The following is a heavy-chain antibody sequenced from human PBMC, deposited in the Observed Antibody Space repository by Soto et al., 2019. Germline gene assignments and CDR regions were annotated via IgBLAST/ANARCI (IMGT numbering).Heavy chain of an antibody. CDR1: GGSISSGDYY. CDR3: ARDAYGSGSYSYYYGMDV. D-gene: IGHD3-10*01. J-gene: IGHJ6*02. CDR2: IYYSGST. Sequence: PSETLSLTCTVSGGSISSGDYYWSWIRQPPGKGLEWIGYIYYSGSTYYNPSLKSRVTISVDTSKNQFSLKLSSVTAADTAVYYCARDAYGSGSYSYYYGMDVWGQGTTVTVSS. V-gene: IGHV4-30-4*01.